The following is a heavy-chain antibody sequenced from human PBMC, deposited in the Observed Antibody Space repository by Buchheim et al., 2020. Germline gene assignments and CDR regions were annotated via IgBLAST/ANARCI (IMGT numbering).Heavy chain of an antibody. J-gene: IGHJ4*02. CDR1: GGSFSGYY. Sequence: QVQLQQWGAGLLKPSETLSLTCAVYGGSFSGYYWSWIRQPPGKGLEWIGEINHSGSTNYNPSLKSRVTISVDTSKNQFSLMLSSVTAADTAVYYCARVNYDILTGANDYWGQGTL. D-gene: IGHD3-9*01. CDR3: ARVNYDILTGANDY. V-gene: IGHV4-34*01. CDR2: INHSGST.